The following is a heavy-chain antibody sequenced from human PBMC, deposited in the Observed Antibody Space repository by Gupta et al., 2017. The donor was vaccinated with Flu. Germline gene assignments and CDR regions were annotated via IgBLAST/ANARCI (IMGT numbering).Heavy chain of an antibody. V-gene: IGHV3-30*18. CDR1: GFSFSNYG. CDR3: AKDWRWNYNNFGMNV. D-gene: IGHD1-7*01. CDR2: MSHDGSGE. Sequence: QEQVVESGGDVVQPGRSLRLSCAASGFSFSNYGMHWVRQAPGKGLEGVAVMSHDGSGEDYADSVKGRFTISRDNSKNTLYLQMNSLRVEDTAVYYCAKDWRWNYNNFGMNVWGQGTTVTVSS. J-gene: IGHJ6*02.